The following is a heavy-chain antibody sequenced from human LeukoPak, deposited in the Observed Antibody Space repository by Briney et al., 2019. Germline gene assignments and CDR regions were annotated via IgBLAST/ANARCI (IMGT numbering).Heavy chain of an antibody. J-gene: IGHJ4*02. Sequence: GSLRLSCSASGFTFSTSAIHWVRQAPGKGLEYVSAISSNGGSTYYAGSVKGRFTISRDNSKNTLSLQMSSLRPGDTAVYYCVKLPYSDTSAYYVDYWGQGTLVTVSS. CDR3: VKLPYSDTSAYYVDY. D-gene: IGHD3-22*01. V-gene: IGHV3-64D*06. CDR2: ISSNGGST. CDR1: GFTFSTSA.